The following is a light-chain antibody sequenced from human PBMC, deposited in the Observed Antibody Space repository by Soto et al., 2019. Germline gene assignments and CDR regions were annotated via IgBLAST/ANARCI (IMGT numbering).Light chain of an antibody. CDR1: SSDVGGHKY. CDR2: EVN. Sequence: QSVLTQPPSASGSPGPSVTISCTGTSSDVGGHKYVSWYQQYPGKAPKLIIYEVNKRPSGVPDRFSGSKSGNTASLTVSGLQAADEADYYCSSYAGSSIGVFGGGTKLTVL. CDR3: SSYAGSSIGV. J-gene: IGLJ3*02. V-gene: IGLV2-8*01.